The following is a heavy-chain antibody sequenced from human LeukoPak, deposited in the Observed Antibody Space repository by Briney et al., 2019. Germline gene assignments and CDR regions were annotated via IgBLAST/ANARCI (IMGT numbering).Heavy chain of an antibody. CDR1: GFTFRSYG. J-gene: IGHJ3*02. V-gene: IGHV3-30*02. Sequence: PGGSLRLSCAASGFTFRSYGMHWVRQAPGKGLEWVAFIRYDGSSKYYADSVKGRFTVSRDNAKNSLYLQMNSLRAEDTAVYYCARDRSSGRVGAFDIWGQGTMVTVSS. D-gene: IGHD5-24*01. CDR3: ARDRSSGRVGAFDI. CDR2: IRYDGSSK.